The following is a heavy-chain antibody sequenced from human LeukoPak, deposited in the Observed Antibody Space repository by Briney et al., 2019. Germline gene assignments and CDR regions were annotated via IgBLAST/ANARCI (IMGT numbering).Heavy chain of an antibody. D-gene: IGHD3-22*01. CDR1: GYSSTSYW. V-gene: IGHV5-51*01. Sequence: GESLKISCKGSGYSSTSYWIGWVRQMPGKGLEWMGIIYPGDSDTRYSPSFQGQVTISADKSISTAYLQWSSLKASDTAMYYCARSVYYYDSSGYYRYWGQGTLVTVSS. J-gene: IGHJ4*02. CDR2: IYPGDSDT. CDR3: ARSVYYYDSSGYYRY.